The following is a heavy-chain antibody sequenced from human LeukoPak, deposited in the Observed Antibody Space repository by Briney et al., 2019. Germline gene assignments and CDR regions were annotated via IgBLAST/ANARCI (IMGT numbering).Heavy chain of an antibody. J-gene: IGHJ5*02. CDR3: AKNDYCSGGSCYENNWFDP. CDR2: INSDGSST. D-gene: IGHD2-15*01. Sequence: PGGSLRLSCAASGFTFSSYWMHWVRQAPGKGLVWVSRINSDGSSTGYADSVKGRFTISRDNAKNTLYLQMNSLRAEDTAVYHCAKNDYCSGGSCYENNWFDPWGQGTLVTVSP. CDR1: GFTFSSYW. V-gene: IGHV3-74*01.